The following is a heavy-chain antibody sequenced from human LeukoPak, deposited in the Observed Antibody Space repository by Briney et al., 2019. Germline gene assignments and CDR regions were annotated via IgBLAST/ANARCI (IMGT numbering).Heavy chain of an antibody. J-gene: IGHJ4*02. CDR2: IKSKTDGGTT. CDR1: GFTFSGSA. V-gene: IGHV3-15*01. Sequence: PGGSLRLSCAASGFTFSGSAIHWVRQASGKGLEWVGRIKSKTDGGTTDYAAPVKGRFTISRDDSKNTLYLQMNSLKTEDTAVYYCTTDRWEYYFDYWGQGTLVTVSS. CDR3: TTDRWEYYFDY. D-gene: IGHD1-26*01.